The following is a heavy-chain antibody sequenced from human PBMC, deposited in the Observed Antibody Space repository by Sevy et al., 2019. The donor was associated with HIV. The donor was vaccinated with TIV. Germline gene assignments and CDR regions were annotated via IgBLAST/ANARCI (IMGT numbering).Heavy chain of an antibody. CDR3: ARYNFWSGHYDYFDY. Sequence: SETLSLTCSVSGGSISSHYWSWILQPAGEGLEWIGRIDTSGGTNYNPSLKTRVTMSIDTSKNQFSLRLRSVTAADTAVYYCARYNFWSGHYDYFDYWGPGALVTVSS. J-gene: IGHJ4*02. CDR1: GGSISSHY. V-gene: IGHV4-4*07. CDR2: IDTSGGT. D-gene: IGHD3-3*01.